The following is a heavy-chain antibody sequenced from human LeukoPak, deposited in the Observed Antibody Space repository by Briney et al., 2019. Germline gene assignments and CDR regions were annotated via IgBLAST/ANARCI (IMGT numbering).Heavy chain of an antibody. Sequence: PGGSLRLSCAASGFTFSNYNMNWVRQAPGKGLEWVSYISSSSSTIYYADSVKGRFTISRDNAKNSLYLQMNSLRAEDTAVYYCARDRGPITMIADYWGQGTLVTVSS. J-gene: IGHJ4*02. CDR2: ISSSSSTI. CDR3: ARDRGPITMIADY. CDR1: GFTFSNYN. V-gene: IGHV3-48*01. D-gene: IGHD3-22*01.